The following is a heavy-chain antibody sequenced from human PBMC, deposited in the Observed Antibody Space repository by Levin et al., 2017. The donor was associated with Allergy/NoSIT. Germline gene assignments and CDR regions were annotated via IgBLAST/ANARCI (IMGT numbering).Heavy chain of an antibody. CDR2: ISSSSSYI. J-gene: IGHJ3*02. CDR3: ASPVVQLQRLDIQTVDAYDM. Sequence: GESLKISCAAAGSIFRSYAMNWVRQAPGKGLEWVSSISSSSSYIYYADSVKGRFTITRDNAKNTLYLQLNSLRAEDTAVYYCASPVVQLQRLDIQTVDAYDMWGQGTMVTVSS. D-gene: IGHD1-1*01. V-gene: IGHV3-21*01. CDR1: GSIFRSYA.